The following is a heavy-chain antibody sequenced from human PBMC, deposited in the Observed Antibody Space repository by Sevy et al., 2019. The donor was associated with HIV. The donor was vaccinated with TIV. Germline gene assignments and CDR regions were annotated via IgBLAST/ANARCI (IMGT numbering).Heavy chain of an antibody. J-gene: IGHJ5*02. V-gene: IGHV1-69*13. CDR1: GGTFSSYA. CDR3: AREAYSSSSRFDP. CDR2: IIPIFGTA. D-gene: IGHD6-6*01. Sequence: ASVKVSCKASGGTFSSYAISWVRQAPGQGLEWMGGIIPIFGTANYAQKFQGRVTITADESTSTAYMELSSLRSGDTAVYYCAREAYSSSSRFDPWGQGTLVTVSS.